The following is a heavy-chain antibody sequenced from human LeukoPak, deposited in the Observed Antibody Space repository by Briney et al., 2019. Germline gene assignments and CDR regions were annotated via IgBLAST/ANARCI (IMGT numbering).Heavy chain of an antibody. CDR2: ISGSGGST. J-gene: IGHJ4*02. CDR1: GFTFSSYA. CDR3: ARDDYGDYYDY. Sequence: GGSLRLSCAASGFTFSSYAMSWVRQAPGKGLEWVSAISGSGGSTYYADSVKGRFTISGDNAKNSLYLQMNSLRAEDTAVYYCARDDYGDYYDYWGQGTLVTVSS. V-gene: IGHV3-23*01. D-gene: IGHD4-17*01.